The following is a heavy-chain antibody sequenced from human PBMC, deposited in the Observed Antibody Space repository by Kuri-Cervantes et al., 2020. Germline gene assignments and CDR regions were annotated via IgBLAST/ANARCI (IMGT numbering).Heavy chain of an antibody. CDR2: INPNSGGT. CDR3: ARAGYYYDSSGYYGDALDI. D-gene: IGHD3-22*01. Sequence: ASVKVSCKASGYTFTGYYMHWVRQAPGQGLEWMGWINPNSGGTNYAQKFQGRVTMTRDTSISTAYMELSRLRSEDTAVYYCARAGYYYDSSGYYGDALDIWGQGTVVTVSS. CDR1: GYTFTGYY. V-gene: IGHV1-2*02. J-gene: IGHJ3*02.